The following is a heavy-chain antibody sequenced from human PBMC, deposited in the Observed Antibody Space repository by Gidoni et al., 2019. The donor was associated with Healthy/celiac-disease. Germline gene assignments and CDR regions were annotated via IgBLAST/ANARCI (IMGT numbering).Heavy chain of an antibody. V-gene: IGHV1-2*04. CDR3: ARGPIVVVPAAENWFDP. CDR2: INPNSGGT. D-gene: IGHD2-2*01. Sequence: QVQLVQSGAEVQKPGASVKVSCKASGYTFTGYYMHWVRQAPGQGLEWMGWINPNSGGTNYAQKFQGWVTMTRDTSISTAYMELSRLRSDDTAVYYCARGPIVVVPAAENWFDPWGQGTLVTVS. CDR1: GYTFTGYY. J-gene: IGHJ5*02.